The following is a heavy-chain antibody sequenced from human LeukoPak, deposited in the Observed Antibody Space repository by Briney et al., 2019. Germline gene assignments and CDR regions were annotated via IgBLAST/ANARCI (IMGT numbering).Heavy chain of an antibody. J-gene: IGHJ6*02. V-gene: IGHV4-59*01. Sequence: SETLSLTCTVSGGSISSSYWSWIRQPPGKGLEWIGYIYYSGSTNYNPSLKSRVTISVDTSKNQSSLKLTSVTAADTAVYYCARAQLNLLVDFGMDVWGQGTTVTVSS. CDR1: GGSISSSY. CDR2: IYYSGST. D-gene: IGHD1-1*01. CDR3: ARAQLNLLVDFGMDV.